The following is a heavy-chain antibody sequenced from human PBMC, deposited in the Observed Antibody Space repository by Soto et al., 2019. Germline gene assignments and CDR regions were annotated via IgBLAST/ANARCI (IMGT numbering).Heavy chain of an antibody. Sequence: PSETLSLTWAVYGGSFSGYYWSWIRQPPGTGLEWIGEINHSGSTNYNPSLKSRVTISVDTSKNQFSLKLTSVTAADTAVYYCARDKITGLFDYWGQGIQVTVSS. CDR2: INHSGST. D-gene: IGHD2-8*02. J-gene: IGHJ4*02. CDR1: GGSFSGYY. V-gene: IGHV4-34*01. CDR3: ARDKITGLFDY.